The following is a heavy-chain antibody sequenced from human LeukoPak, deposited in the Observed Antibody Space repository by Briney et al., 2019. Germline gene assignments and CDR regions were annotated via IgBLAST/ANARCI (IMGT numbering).Heavy chain of an antibody. CDR2: ISSSGSTI. J-gene: IGHJ5*02. D-gene: IGHD2-2*01. CDR3: ARGGRFCSSTSCYGGYWFDP. Sequence: PGGSLRLSCTASGFTFSSYSINWVRQAPGKGLEWVSYISSSGSTIYYADSVKGRSTISRDNAKNSLYLQMNSLRAEDTAVYYCARGGRFCSSTSCYGGYWFDPWGQGTLVTVSS. V-gene: IGHV3-48*01. CDR1: GFTFSSYS.